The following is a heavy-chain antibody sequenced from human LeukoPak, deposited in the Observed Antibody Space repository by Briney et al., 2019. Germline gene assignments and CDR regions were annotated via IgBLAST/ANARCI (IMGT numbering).Heavy chain of an antibody. CDR1: GFSLSTSGVG. CDR2: IYWDDDK. J-gene: IGHJ4*02. V-gene: IGHV2-5*02. D-gene: IGHD2-21*02. Sequence: SGPTLVKPTQTLTLTCTFSGFSLSTSGVGVGWIRQPPGKALEWLALIYWDDDKRYSPSLKSRLTITKDTSKNQVVLTMTNMDPVDTATYYCARNVVVTAISGDYFDYWGQGTLVTVSS. CDR3: ARNVVVTAISGDYFDY.